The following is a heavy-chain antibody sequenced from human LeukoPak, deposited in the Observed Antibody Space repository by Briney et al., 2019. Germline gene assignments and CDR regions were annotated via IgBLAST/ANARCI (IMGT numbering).Heavy chain of an antibody. J-gene: IGHJ4*02. D-gene: IGHD4-17*01. CDR3: ARLGRAVTTFFDY. CDR1: GVSITSYH. V-gene: IGHV4-59*08. Sequence: SETLSLTCTVSGVSITSYHWSWIRQPPGKGLEWIGYIHNSGNTNYNPSLKSRVTISIDTSKNQFSLKLSSVTAADTAVYYCARLGRAVTTFFDYWGQGTLVTVSS. CDR2: IHNSGNT.